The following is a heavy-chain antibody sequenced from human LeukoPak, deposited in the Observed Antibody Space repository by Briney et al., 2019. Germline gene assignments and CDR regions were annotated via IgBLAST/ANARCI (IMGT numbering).Heavy chain of an antibody. Sequence: PSETLSLTCTVSGGSTSSYYWSWIRQPAGKGLEWIGRISTSGSTNYNPSLKTRVTMSVDTSKNQFSLKLGSVTAADTAVYSCARGKEWFDPWGQGTLVTVSS. J-gene: IGHJ5*02. CDR2: ISTSGST. V-gene: IGHV4-4*07. CDR1: GGSTSSYY. CDR3: ARGKEWFDP.